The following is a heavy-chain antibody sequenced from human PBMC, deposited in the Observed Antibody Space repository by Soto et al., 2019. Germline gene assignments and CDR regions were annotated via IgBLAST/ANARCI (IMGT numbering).Heavy chain of an antibody. CDR1: GGSISSYY. V-gene: IGHV4-59*01. D-gene: IGHD6-13*01. CDR2: IYYSGST. CDR3: ARDRASSWYSELLSATKNYYGMDV. Sequence: NPSETLSLTCTVSGGSISSYYWSWIRQPPGKGLEWIGYIYYSGSTNYNPSLKSRVTISVDTSKNQFSLKLSSVTAADTAVYYCARDRASSWYSELLSATKNYYGMDVWGQGTTVTVSS. J-gene: IGHJ6*02.